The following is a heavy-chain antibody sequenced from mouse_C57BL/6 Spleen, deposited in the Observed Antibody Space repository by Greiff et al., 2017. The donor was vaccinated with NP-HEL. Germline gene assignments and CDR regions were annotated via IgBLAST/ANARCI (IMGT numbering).Heavy chain of an antibody. CDR1: GFNIKDYY. CDR2: IDPEDGDT. J-gene: IGHJ3*01. V-gene: IGHV14-1*01. D-gene: IGHD2-5*01. CDR3: TNYYSNSAWFAY. Sequence: VQLQQSGAELVRPGASVKLSCTASGFNIKDYYMHWVKQRPEQGLEWIGRIDPEDGDTEYAPKFQGKATMTADTSSNTAYLQLSSLTSEDTAVYYCTNYYSNSAWFAYWGQGTLVTVSS.